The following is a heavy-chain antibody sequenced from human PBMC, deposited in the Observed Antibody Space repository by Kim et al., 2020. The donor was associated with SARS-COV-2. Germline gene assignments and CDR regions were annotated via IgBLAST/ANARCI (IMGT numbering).Heavy chain of an antibody. CDR3: ANDLSYFMTAAGEDIGY. CDR2: ISYDGSNK. J-gene: IGHJ4*03. V-gene: IGHV3-30*18. CDR1: GFSFSNSG. D-gene: IGHD6-13*01. Sequence: GGSLRLSCAASGFSFSNSGMHWVRQAPGKGLEWVALISYDGSNKYYADSVKGRFTISRDNSKNTLYLQMNSLRAEDTAVYYCANDLSYFMTAAGEDIGY.